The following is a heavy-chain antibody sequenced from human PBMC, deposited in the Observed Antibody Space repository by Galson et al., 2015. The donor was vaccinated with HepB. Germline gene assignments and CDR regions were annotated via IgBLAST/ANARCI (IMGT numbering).Heavy chain of an antibody. D-gene: IGHD2-2*01. CDR3: ARGGLGYCSSTSCRGYYYYYYMDV. Sequence: SLKVSCKASGYTFTSYYMHWVRQAPGQGLEWMGIINPSGGSKSYAQKFQGRVTMTRDTSTSTVYMELSSLRSEDTAVYYCARGGLGYCSSTSCRGYYYYYYMDVWGKGTTVTVSS. CDR2: INPSGGSK. V-gene: IGHV1-46*01. J-gene: IGHJ6*03. CDR1: GYTFTSYY.